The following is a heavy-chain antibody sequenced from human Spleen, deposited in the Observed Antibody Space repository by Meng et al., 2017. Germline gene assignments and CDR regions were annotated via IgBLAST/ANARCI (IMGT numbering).Heavy chain of an antibody. D-gene: IGHD6-6*01. CDR1: GFTFRGYW. Sequence: GSLKISCATSGFTFRGYWMTWVRQTPGKGLEWVANIKQDGSEKYYVDSVKGRFTISRDNAKNSLYLQMNSLRAEDTAVYYCARGRPSFDYWGQGTLVTVSS. CDR2: IKQDGSEK. CDR3: ARGRPSFDY. V-gene: IGHV3-7*01. J-gene: IGHJ4*02.